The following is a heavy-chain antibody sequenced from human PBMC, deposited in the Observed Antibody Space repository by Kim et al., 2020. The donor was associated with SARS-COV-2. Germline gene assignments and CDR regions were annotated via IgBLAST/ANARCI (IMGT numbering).Heavy chain of an antibody. Sequence: SVKVSCKASGVSFSTSSIPWVRQAPGQGLEWMGKIIPNVGIPSYAQKFQGRVTITADISTETGYMELASLSPEDTAVYFCVKDAHSGSFYIIGPIENWG. CDR2: IIPNVGIP. V-gene: IGHV1-69*04. CDR3: VKDAHSGSFYIIGPIEN. CDR1: GVSFSTSS. D-gene: IGHD1-26*01. J-gene: IGHJ3*02.